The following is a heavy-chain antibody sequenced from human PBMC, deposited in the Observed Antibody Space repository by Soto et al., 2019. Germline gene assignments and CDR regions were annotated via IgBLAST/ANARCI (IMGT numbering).Heavy chain of an antibody. CDR1: GYNFKKYA. CDR3: VRRAQYFDGTGFHAFDI. D-gene: IGHD3-22*01. J-gene: IGHJ3*02. Sequence: GGSLRLSCGASGYNFKKYAVSWVRQAPGKGLEWVSAISSGGDNTHYADSVKGRFTITRDNSKNMLYLEMNSLTVEDTAVYYCVRRAQYFDGTGFHAFDIWGQGARVTVSS. V-gene: IGHV3-23*01. CDR2: ISSGGDNT.